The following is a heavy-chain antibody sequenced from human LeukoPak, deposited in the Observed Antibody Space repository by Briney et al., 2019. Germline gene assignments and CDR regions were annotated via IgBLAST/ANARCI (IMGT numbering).Heavy chain of an antibody. V-gene: IGHV4-59*01. J-gene: IGHJ2*01. CDR2: IYYSGST. Sequence: SETLSLTCTVSGGSISSYYWSWIRQPPGKGLEWIGYIYYSGSTNYNPSLKSRVTISVDTSKNQFSLKLSSVTAADTAVYYCATTSYCSGGSCYEPKKAHWYFDLWGRGTLVTVSS. CDR1: GGSISSYY. CDR3: ATTSYCSGGSCYEPKKAHWYFDL. D-gene: IGHD2-15*01.